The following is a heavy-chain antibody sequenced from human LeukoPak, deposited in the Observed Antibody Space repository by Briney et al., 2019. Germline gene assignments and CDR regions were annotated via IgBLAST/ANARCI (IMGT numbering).Heavy chain of an antibody. CDR2: INPSGGSR. J-gene: IGHJ4*02. CDR1: GYTFTSHY. CDR3: AREDRYFYDSSTYYYAY. V-gene: IGHV1-46*01. Sequence: GASVKVSCKASGYTFTSHYMHWVRQAPGQGLEWMGIINPSGGSRSYAQKFQGRVTMTRDTSTSTVYMELSSLRSEDTAVYYCAREDRYFYDSSTYYYAYWGQGTLVTVSS. D-gene: IGHD3-22*01.